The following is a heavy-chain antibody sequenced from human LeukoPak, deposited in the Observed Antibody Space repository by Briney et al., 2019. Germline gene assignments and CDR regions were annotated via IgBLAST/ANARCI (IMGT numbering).Heavy chain of an antibody. CDR1: GFTFSSYE. Sequence: GGPLRLSCAASGFTFSSYEMNWVRQAPGKGLEWVSYISSSGSAIYYADSVKGRFTISRDNAKNSLNLQMNSLRAEDTAVYFCARTGTAVTTFDYSGQGTLVTVSS. CDR2: ISSSGSAI. J-gene: IGHJ4*02. V-gene: IGHV3-48*03. D-gene: IGHD4-17*01. CDR3: ARTGTAVTTFDY.